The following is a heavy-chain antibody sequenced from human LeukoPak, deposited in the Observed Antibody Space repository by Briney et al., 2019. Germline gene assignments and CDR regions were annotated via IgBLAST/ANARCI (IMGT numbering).Heavy chain of an antibody. V-gene: IGHV4-39*01. CDR1: GGSISSSSYY. CDR3: ARHYRGGSLLWFRELLAFDY. Sequence: SETQSLTCTVSGGSISSSSYYWGWIRQPPGKGLEWIGSIYYSGSTYYNPSLKSRVTISVDTSKNQFSLKLSSVTAADTAVYYCARHYRGGSLLWFRELLAFDYWGQGTLVTVSS. J-gene: IGHJ4*02. D-gene: IGHD3-10*01. CDR2: IYYSGST.